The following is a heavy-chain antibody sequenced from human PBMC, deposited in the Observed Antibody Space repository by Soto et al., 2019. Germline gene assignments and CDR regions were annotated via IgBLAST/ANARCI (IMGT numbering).Heavy chain of an antibody. CDR2: ISSSGSTI. CDR1: GFTFSDYY. D-gene: IGHD6-13*01. V-gene: IGHV3-11*04. J-gene: IGHJ4*02. Sequence: PGGSLRLSCAASGFTFSDYYMSWIRQAPGKGLEWVSYISSSGSTIYYADSVKGRFTISRDNAKNSLYLQMNSLRAEDSGIYFCARDAGIAAAGADYWGQGTLVTVSS. CDR3: ARDAGIAAAGADY.